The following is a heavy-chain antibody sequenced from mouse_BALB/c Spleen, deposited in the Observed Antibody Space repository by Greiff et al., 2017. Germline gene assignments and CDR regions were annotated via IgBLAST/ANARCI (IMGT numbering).Heavy chain of an antibody. CDR1: GYAFTNYL. V-gene: IGHV1-54*03. D-gene: IGHD1-1*01. CDR2: INPGSGGT. Sequence: VQLVESGAELVRPGTSVKVSCKASGYAFTNYLIEWVKQRPGQGLEWIGVINPGSGGTNYNEKFKGKATLTADKSSSTAYMQLSSLTSDDSAVYFCARPGDGSSPYAMDYWGQGTSVTVSS. J-gene: IGHJ4*01. CDR3: ARPGDGSSPYAMDY.